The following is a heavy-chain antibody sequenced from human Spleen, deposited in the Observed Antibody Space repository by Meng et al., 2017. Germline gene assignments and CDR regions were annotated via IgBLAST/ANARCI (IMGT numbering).Heavy chain of an antibody. CDR1: GFSFTDAW. CDR3: ARDLSRGSDDAFDI. D-gene: IGHD3-10*01. J-gene: IGHJ3*02. V-gene: IGHV3-11*04. Sequence: GGSLRLSCVASGFSFTDAWMSWVRQAPGKGLEWVSNISPGGSTKYYADSVKGRFAVSRDNAKNSLYMQMNSLRAEDTAVYYCARDLSRGSDDAFDIWGQGTMVTVSS. CDR2: ISPGGSTK.